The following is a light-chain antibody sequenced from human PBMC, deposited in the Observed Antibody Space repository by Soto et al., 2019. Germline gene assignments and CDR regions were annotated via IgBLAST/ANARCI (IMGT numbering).Light chain of an antibody. J-gene: IGLJ2*01. V-gene: IGLV1-36*01. CDR3: ATWDDNLNGVV. CDR2: YDD. Sequence: QSVLTQSPSVSEAPRQRVTISCSGSGSNIGRNAVNWYKRLPGQAPKLLIFYDDLRPAGVSDRFSGSKSGTSASLAISGLRSEDEAVYYCATWDDNLNGVVFGGGTKLTVL. CDR1: GSNIGRNA.